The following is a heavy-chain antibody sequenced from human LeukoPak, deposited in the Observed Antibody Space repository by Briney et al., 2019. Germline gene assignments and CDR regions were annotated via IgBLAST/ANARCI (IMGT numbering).Heavy chain of an antibody. CDR3: ARDSRYSSISGGDY. CDR1: GYTFTSYG. J-gene: IGHJ4*02. D-gene: IGHD6-13*01. CDR2: ISAYNGNT. V-gene: IGHV1-18*01. Sequence: GASVKVSCTASGYTFTSYGISWVRQAPGQGLEWMGWISAYNGNTNYAQKLQGRVTMTTDTSTSTAYMELRSLRSDDTAVYYCARDSRYSSISGGDYWGQGTLVTVSS.